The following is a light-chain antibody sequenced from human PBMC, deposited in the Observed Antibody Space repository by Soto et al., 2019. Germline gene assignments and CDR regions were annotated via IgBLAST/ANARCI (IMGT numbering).Light chain of an antibody. J-gene: IGLJ2*01. V-gene: IGLV2-23*01. CDR1: SNNIDSHNF. CDR3: CSYAGQTVF. Sequence: QSALTQPASVSGSPGQSITISCTVTSNNIDSHNFVSWYQQHPGKVPKLMIYEDTERPSGVSDRFSGSKSGRTASLTISGLQAEDEADYYCCSYAGQTVFLAGGTKLTVL. CDR2: EDT.